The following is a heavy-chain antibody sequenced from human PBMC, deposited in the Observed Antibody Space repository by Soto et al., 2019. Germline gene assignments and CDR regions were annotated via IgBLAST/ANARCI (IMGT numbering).Heavy chain of an antibody. Sequence: ASVKVSCKASGYTYTSYGISWVRQAPGQGLEWMGWISAYNGNTNYAQKLQGRVTMTTDTSTSTAYMELRSLRSDDTAVYYCARTYYYDSSGYLGYFDYWGQGTLVTVPQ. CDR2: ISAYNGNT. V-gene: IGHV1-18*01. J-gene: IGHJ4*02. CDR1: GYTYTSYG. CDR3: ARTYYYDSSGYLGYFDY. D-gene: IGHD3-22*01.